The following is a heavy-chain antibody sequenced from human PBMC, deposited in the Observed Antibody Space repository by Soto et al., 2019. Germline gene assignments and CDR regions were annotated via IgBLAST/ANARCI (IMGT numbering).Heavy chain of an antibody. CDR2: MNPNSGNT. D-gene: IGHD1-26*01. CDR1: GYTFTSYD. CDR3: ARVRGSNVGGGYYYGMDV. Sequence: SVKVSCKASGYTFTSYDINWVRQATGQGLEWMGWMNPNSGNTGYAQKFQGRVTMTRNTSISTAYMELSSLRSEETAVYYCARVRGSNVGGGYYYGMDVWGQGTTVTVSS. J-gene: IGHJ6*02. V-gene: IGHV1-8*01.